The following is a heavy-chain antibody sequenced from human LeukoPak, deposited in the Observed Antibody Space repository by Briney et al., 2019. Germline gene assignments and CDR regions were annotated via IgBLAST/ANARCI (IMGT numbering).Heavy chain of an antibody. Sequence: SETLSLTCAVYGGSFSGYYWSWIRQPPGKGLGWIGEINHSGSTNYNPSLKSRVTISVDTSKNQFSLKLSSVTAADTAVYYCARGFSSSWYSWFDPWGQGTLVTVSS. CDR2: INHSGST. D-gene: IGHD6-13*01. CDR3: ARGFSSSWYSWFDP. J-gene: IGHJ5*02. CDR1: GGSFSGYY. V-gene: IGHV4-34*01.